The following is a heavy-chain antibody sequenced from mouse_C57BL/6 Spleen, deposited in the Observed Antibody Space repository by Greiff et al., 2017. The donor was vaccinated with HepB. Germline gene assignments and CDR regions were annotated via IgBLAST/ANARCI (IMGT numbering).Heavy chain of an antibody. CDR2: INPNNGGT. CDR1: GYTFTDYY. D-gene: IGHD2-3*01. V-gene: IGHV1-26*01. CDR3: ARSYDGYSWFAY. Sequence: VQLQQSGPELVKPGASVKISCKASGYTFTDYYMNWVKQSHGKSLEWIGDINPNNGGTSYNQKFKGKATLTVDKSSSTAYMELSSLTSEDSAVYYCARSYDGYSWFAYWGQGTLVTVSA. J-gene: IGHJ3*01.